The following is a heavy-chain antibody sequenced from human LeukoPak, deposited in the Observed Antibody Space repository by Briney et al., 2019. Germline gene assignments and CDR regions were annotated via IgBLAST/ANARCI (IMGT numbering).Heavy chain of an antibody. CDR1: GFTFSEYA. CDR2: ISYDGRQK. D-gene: IGHD5-18*01. Sequence: GGSPRLSCAASGFTFSEYAMHWVRQAPGEGLEWVAVISYDGRQKYYGDSVKGRFTISRDNSKNTLYLQMNSLRAEDTAVYYCARDVYSYGSDAFDIWGQGTMVTVSS. CDR3: ARDVYSYGSDAFDI. V-gene: IGHV3-30*14. J-gene: IGHJ3*02.